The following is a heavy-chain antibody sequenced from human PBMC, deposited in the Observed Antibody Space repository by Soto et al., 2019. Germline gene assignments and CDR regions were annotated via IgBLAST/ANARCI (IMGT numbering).Heavy chain of an antibody. CDR1: GFSFFNYG. Sequence: HVHVVESGGGVVQPGTSLRLSCTASGFSFFNYGFAWIRQAPGKGLEWVAVVTYDSSEKYYADSVKGRFTISRDNSKNIVYLQMDSLQHNDSALYYCGKAGGSELRYFDWPEVGVWGQGTLVTVSS. D-gene: IGHD3-9*01. J-gene: IGHJ4*02. CDR3: GKAGGSELRYFDWPEVGV. CDR2: VTYDSSEK. V-gene: IGHV3-30*18.